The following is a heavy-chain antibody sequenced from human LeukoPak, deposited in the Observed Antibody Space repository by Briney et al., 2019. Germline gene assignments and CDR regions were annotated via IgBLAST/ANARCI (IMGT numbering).Heavy chain of an antibody. D-gene: IGHD3-10*01. V-gene: IGHV1-2*02. J-gene: IGHJ4*02. CDR1: GYTFTGYY. CDR3: ARSRGTYSFDY. Sequence: ASVKVSCKASGYTFTGYYMHWVRQAPGQGLEWMGWINPNSGGTNYAQKFQGRVTMTRDTSITTAYMELSRLTSDDTAVYYCARSRGTYSFDYWGQGALVTVSS. CDR2: INPNSGGT.